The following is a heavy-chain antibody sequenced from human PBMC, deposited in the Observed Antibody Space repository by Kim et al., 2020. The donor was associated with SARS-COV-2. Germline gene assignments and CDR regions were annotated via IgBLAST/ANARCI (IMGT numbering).Heavy chain of an antibody. CDR1: GFTFSSYW. D-gene: IGHD3-10*01. V-gene: IGHV3-74*01. Sequence: GGSLRLSCEASGFTFSSYWMHWVRQAPGKGLVWVSRVNRDGSTTNYADPVKGRFTISRDNAKNTLYLQMNSLRAEDTAVYYCARETPVRGEYYFDYWGQGILVTVSS. CDR3: ARETPVRGEYYFDY. CDR2: VNRDGSTT. J-gene: IGHJ4*02.